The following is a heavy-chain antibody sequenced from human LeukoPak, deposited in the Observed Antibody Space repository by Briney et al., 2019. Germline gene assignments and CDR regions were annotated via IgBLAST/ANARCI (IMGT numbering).Heavy chain of an antibody. J-gene: IGHJ4*02. D-gene: IGHD3-22*01. CDR1: GGSFSGYY. V-gene: IGHV4-34*01. CDR3: ARALGSGYGCFDY. CDR2: INHSGST. Sequence: PSETLSLTCAVYGGSFSGYYWSWIRQPPGKGLEWIGEINHSGSTNYNPSLKSRVTISVDTSKNQFSLKLSSVTAADTAVYYCARALGSGYGCFDYWGQGTLVTVSS.